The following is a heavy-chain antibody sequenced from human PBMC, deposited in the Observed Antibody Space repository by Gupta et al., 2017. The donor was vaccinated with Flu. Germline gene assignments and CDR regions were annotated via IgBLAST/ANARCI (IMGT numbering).Heavy chain of an antibody. CDR1: VFTFRTFE. D-gene: IGHD4/OR15-4a*01. V-gene: IGHV3-48*03. CDR3: AIEGPRPMVPGAFDI. J-gene: IGHJ3*02. Sequence: EVRLVESGGGLVQPGGSLRLSCAASVFTFRTFEVTWVGQAPGKGPAWLAYIKSKGTAIHYADSVEGLFTISRDDAKNSLYLQMNSLRDEVTAIYYCAIEGPRPMVPGAFDIWGQGTMVTVSS. CDR2: IKSKGTAI.